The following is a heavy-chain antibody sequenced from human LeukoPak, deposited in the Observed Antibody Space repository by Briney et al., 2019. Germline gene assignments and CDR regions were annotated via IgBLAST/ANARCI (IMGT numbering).Heavy chain of an antibody. J-gene: IGHJ4*02. D-gene: IGHD2-2*02. CDR1: GYTFTSYY. V-gene: IGHV1-46*01. CDR3: ARQAVPAAISFADRYFDY. Sequence: ASVKVSCKASGYTFTSYYMHWVRQAPGQGLEWMGIINPSGGSTSYAQKFQGRVTMTRDMSTSTVYMGLSSLRSEDTAVYYCARQAVPAAISFADRYFDYWGQGTLVTVSS. CDR2: INPSGGST.